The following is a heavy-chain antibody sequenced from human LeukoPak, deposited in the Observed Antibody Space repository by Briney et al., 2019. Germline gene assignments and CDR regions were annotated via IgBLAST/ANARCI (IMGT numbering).Heavy chain of an antibody. CDR3: ARDWGTCTSTSCYGSFGY. CDR2: INPNSGGT. CDR1: GYTFTGYY. Sequence: ASVKVSCKASGYTFTGYYMHWVRQAPGQGLEWMGWINPNSGGTNYAQKLQGRVTMTRDTSISTAYMELRSLRSDDTAIYYCARDWGTCTSTSCYGSFGYWGQGTLVTVSS. J-gene: IGHJ4*02. V-gene: IGHV1-2*02. D-gene: IGHD2-2*01.